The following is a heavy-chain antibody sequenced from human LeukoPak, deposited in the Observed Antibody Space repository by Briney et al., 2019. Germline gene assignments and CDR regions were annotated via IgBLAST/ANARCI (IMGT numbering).Heavy chain of an antibody. CDR2: INSGGSDS. CDR1: GFTFSSYW. CDR3: ERGHSTGCFDY. V-gene: IGHV3-74*01. J-gene: IGHJ4*02. D-gene: IGHD1-14*01. Sequence: PGGSLRLSCAASGFTFSSYWIHWVRQAPGKGLVWVSRINSGGSDSIYADSVKGRFTISRDNAQNTVYMQMNSVGAEDTAIYYCERGHSTGCFDYWGQGTLVTVS.